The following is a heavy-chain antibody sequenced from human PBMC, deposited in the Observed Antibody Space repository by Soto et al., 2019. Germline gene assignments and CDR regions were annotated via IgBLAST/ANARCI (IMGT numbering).Heavy chain of an antibody. D-gene: IGHD2-21*02. CDR3: AKETRSRAVTATRVNGMDV. V-gene: IGHV3-30*18. CDR2: ISHDGSNQ. Sequence: QVQLVESGGGVVKPGRSLRLSCAPSGLSFSDFGMHWVRQAPGKGLEWVAAISHDGSNQYYGDSVKGRFSISRDHSNNRLYLQMNNLKVEDSAIYFCAKETRSRAVTATRVNGMDVWGQGTTVTVSS. J-gene: IGHJ6*02. CDR1: GLSFSDFG.